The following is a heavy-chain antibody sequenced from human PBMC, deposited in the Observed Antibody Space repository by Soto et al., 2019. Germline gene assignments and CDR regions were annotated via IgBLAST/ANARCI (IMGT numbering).Heavy chain of an antibody. CDR2: VNHSGEA. D-gene: IGHD3-22*01. V-gene: IGHV4-34*01. Sequence: ASETLSLTCGVYGGSFRNYYWIWVRQPPGKGLEWIGEVNHSGEATYNPSLKSRVTISVDTSKNQFSLKLSSVTAADTAVYYCASYDSSGYPFDYWGQGTLVTVSS. CDR3: ASYDSSGYPFDY. CDR1: GGSFRNYY. J-gene: IGHJ4*02.